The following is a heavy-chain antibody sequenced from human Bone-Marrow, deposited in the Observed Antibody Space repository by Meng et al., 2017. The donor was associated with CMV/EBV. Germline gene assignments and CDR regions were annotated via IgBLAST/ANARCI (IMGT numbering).Heavy chain of an antibody. D-gene: IGHD2-2*02. CDR1: GGSISSSGYY. CDR3: ARYNIVVVPAAIHNWFDP. CDR2: IYYSGST. V-gene: IGHV4-39*01. J-gene: IGHJ5*02. Sequence: AETLSLTCTVSGGSISSSGYYWGWIRQPPGKGLEWIGSIYYSGSTYYNPSLKSRVTISVDTSKNQFSLKLSSVTAADTAVYYCARYNIVVVPAAIHNWFDPWGQGTLVTVSS.